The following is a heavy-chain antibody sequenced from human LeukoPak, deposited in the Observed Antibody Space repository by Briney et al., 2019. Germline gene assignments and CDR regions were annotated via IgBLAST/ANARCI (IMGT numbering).Heavy chain of an antibody. Sequence: GGSLRLSCAASGFTFSSYGMHWVRQAPGKGLEWVANIKQDGSEKYYVDSVKGRFTISRDNAKNSLYLQMNSLRAEDTAVYYCASLAVAGIDYFDYWGQGTLVTVSS. CDR1: GFTFSSYG. D-gene: IGHD6-19*01. J-gene: IGHJ4*02. V-gene: IGHV3-7*01. CDR3: ASLAVAGIDYFDY. CDR2: IKQDGSEK.